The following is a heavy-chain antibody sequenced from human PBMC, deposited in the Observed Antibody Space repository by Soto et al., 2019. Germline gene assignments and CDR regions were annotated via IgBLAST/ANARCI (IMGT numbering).Heavy chain of an antibody. J-gene: IGHJ6*02. CDR3: AKDRSENCWVYYYAMDV. Sequence: EARLLESGGGLIQPGGSLRLSCEASGFNFGAYAMSWVRQAPGEGLEWVSGISGSSSGTYYTDSVKGRFTISRDNSKNTVYLQMNSLRGEDTAVYYCAKDRSENCWVYYYAMDVWGQGTAVTVSS. CDR2: ISGSSSGT. D-gene: IGHD2-21*02. CDR1: GFNFGAYA. V-gene: IGHV3-23*01.